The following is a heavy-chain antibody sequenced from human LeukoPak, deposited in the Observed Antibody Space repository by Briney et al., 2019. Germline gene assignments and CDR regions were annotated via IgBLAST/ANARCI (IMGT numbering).Heavy chain of an antibody. CDR1: GFTFSNAW. CDR2: INSKTDGGTT. V-gene: IGHV3-15*01. Sequence: GGSLRLSCAASGFTFSNAWMSWVRQAPGKALEWVVRINSKTDGGTTDYAAPVKGRFTISRDDSKNTLSLHMNSLKTEDTAVYYCTTEVGTPMYYFDYWGQGTLVTVSS. J-gene: IGHJ4*02. CDR3: TTEVGTPMYYFDY. D-gene: IGHD4-23*01.